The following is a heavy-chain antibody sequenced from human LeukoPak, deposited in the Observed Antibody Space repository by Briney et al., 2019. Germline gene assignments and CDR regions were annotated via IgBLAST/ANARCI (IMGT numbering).Heavy chain of an antibody. CDR1: GFSFSSYA. D-gene: IGHD2-2*01. CDR2: ISAGGGST. J-gene: IGHJ4*02. Sequence: PGGSLRLSCAASGFSFSSYAMSWVRQAPGKGLEWVSGISAGGGSTYYADSVKGRFTISRDSSKNTLYLQMNSLRAEDTAVYYCAGGPAAIHYYFDYWGQGTLVTVSS. CDR3: AGGPAAIHYYFDY. V-gene: IGHV3-23*01.